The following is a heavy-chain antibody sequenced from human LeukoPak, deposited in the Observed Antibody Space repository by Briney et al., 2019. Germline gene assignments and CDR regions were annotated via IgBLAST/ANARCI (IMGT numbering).Heavy chain of an antibody. CDR2: IKQDGSEK. Sequence: GGSLRLSCEASGFTFRSYWMSWVRQAPGKGLEWAANIKQDGSEKYYVDTVKGRFTISRDNAKKSLYLQMNSLRAEDTAVYYCARDGLPFDYWGQGTLVTVSS. J-gene: IGHJ4*02. CDR1: GFTFRSYW. CDR3: ARDGLPFDY. V-gene: IGHV3-7*03.